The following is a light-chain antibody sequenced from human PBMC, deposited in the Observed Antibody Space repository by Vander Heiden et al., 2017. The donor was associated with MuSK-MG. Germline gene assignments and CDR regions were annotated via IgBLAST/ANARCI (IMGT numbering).Light chain of an antibody. Sequence: DIQMTQSPSTLSASVGDRVTITCRASQSISYWLAWYQQKPGKAPKLLIYKASSLESGVPSRFSGSGSGTEFTLTINSLQPDDFATYYCQQHKSYSIYTFGQGTKLEIK. V-gene: IGKV1-5*03. J-gene: IGKJ2*01. CDR1: QSISYW. CDR3: QQHKSYSIYT. CDR2: KAS.